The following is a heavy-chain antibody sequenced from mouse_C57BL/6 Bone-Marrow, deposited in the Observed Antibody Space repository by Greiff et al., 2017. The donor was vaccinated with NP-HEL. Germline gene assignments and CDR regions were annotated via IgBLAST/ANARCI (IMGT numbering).Heavy chain of an antibody. CDR1: GFTFSSYA. CDR2: ISDGGSYT. CDR3: ARGLYLYYFDY. Sequence: DVKLVESGGGLVKPGGSLKLSCAASGFTFSSYAMSWVRQTPEKRLEWVATISDGGSYTYYPDNVKGRFTISRDNAKNNLYLQMSHLKSEDTAMYYCARGLYLYYFDYWGQGTTLTVSS. D-gene: IGHD6-1*01. J-gene: IGHJ2*01. V-gene: IGHV5-4*03.